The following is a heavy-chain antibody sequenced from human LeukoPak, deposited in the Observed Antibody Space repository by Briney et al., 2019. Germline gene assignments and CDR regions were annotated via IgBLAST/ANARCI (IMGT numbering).Heavy chain of an antibody. J-gene: IGHJ6*02. CDR3: ARSLYSSSWYPRDYYGMDV. Sequence: SETLSLTCTVSGGSISSYYWSWIRQPPGKGLEWIGYIYYSGSTNYNPSLKSRVTISVDTSKNQFSLKLSSVTAADTAVYYCARSLYSSSWYPRDYYGMDVWGQGTTVTVSS. V-gene: IGHV4-59*08. D-gene: IGHD6-13*01. CDR1: GGSISSYY. CDR2: IYYSGST.